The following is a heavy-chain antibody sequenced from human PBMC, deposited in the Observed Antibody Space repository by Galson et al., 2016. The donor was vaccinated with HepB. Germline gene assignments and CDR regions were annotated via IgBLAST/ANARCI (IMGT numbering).Heavy chain of an antibody. CDR1: GYTITNNW. Sequence: QSGAEVKKPGESLKISCKGSGYTITNNWIGWVRQLPGKGLEWMGIVSPESFETRYNPSFQGQVIFSVDRSISTAHLQWSSLKASDTATYYCARLSDGSWGEEFDFWGQGTLVTVSS. CDR3: ARLSDGSWGEEFDF. CDR2: VSPESFET. V-gene: IGHV5-51*01. D-gene: IGHD2-15*01. J-gene: IGHJ4*02.